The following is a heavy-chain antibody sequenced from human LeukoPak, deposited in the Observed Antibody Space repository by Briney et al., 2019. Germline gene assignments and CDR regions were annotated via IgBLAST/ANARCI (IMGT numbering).Heavy chain of an antibody. CDR3: ARQNDFRLDY. D-gene: IGHD3-3*01. CDR2: IYPGDSDT. CDR1: GYTFSSYW. Sequence: GESLRISCKGSGYTFSSYWIGWVRQMPGKGLEWMGIIYPGDSDTRYSPSLKGQVTISVDTSIGTAYLQWSSLKASDTAIYYCARQNDFRLDYWGQGTLVTVSS. J-gene: IGHJ4*02. V-gene: IGHV5-51*01.